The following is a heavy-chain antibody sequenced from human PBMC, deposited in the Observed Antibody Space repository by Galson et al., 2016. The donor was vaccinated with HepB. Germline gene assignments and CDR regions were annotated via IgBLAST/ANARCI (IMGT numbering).Heavy chain of an antibody. V-gene: IGHV3-23*01. Sequence: SLRLSCAASGFTFSSYVVSWVRQAPGKGLEWVSVISGSGGTTYYADSVKGRFIISRDNTKNTLYLQMNSLRVEDSATYYCARDFTGSGCFFDYWGQGTPVTVSS. CDR1: GFTFSSYV. CDR2: ISGSGGTT. CDR3: ARDFTGSGCFFDY. J-gene: IGHJ4*02. D-gene: IGHD3-3*01.